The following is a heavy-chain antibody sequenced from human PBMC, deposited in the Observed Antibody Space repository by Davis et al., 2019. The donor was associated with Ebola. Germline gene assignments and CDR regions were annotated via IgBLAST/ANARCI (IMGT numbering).Heavy chain of an antibody. CDR1: GDSVSSNSAA. CDR2: TYHRSKWYN. V-gene: IGHV6-1*01. D-gene: IGHD6-6*01. CDR3: ARGRSSPLDS. Sequence: MPSDTLSLTCVIPGDSVSSNSAAWNWIRQSPARGLEWLGRTYHRSKWYNAYAVSVKSRITFNSDTSKNQFSLQLNSVTPEDTAVYYCARGRSSPLDSWGQGTLVTVSS. J-gene: IGHJ4*02.